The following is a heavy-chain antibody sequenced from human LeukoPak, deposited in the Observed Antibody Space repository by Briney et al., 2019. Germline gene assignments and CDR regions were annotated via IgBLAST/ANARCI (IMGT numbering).Heavy chain of an antibody. Sequence: GGSLRLSCAASGFTFSSYAIHWVRQAPGKGLEWVAVISYDGSNKYYADSVKGRFTISRDNSKNTLYLQMNSLRAEDTAVYYCARGVRIAAAGPDYWGQGTLVTVSS. CDR2: ISYDGSNK. D-gene: IGHD6-13*01. J-gene: IGHJ4*02. CDR3: ARGVRIAAAGPDY. V-gene: IGHV3-30-3*01. CDR1: GFTFSSYA.